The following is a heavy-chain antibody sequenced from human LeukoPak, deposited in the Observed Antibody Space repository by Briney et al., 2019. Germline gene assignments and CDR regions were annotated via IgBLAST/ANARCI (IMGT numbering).Heavy chain of an antibody. D-gene: IGHD2-21*01. CDR2: MYSSGS. CDR1: GGSISSYY. Sequence: SETLSLTCTVSGGSISSYYLSWIRQTAGKGLEWIGRMYSSGSNYNPSLKSRVTMSIDTSTNQLPLKLSSVTAADTAVYYCASALRWPYDAFDIWGQGTMVTVSS. J-gene: IGHJ3*02. CDR3: ASALRWPYDAFDI. V-gene: IGHV4-4*07.